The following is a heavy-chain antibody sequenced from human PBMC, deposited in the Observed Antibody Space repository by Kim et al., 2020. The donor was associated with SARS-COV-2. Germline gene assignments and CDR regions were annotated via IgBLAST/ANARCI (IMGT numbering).Heavy chain of an antibody. V-gene: IGHV7-4-1*02. CDR3: ARGNTQHTGYSSGWYSWFDP. J-gene: IGHJ5*02. D-gene: IGHD6-19*01. CDR1: GYTFTSYA. CDR2: INTNTGNP. Sequence: ASVKVSCKASGYTFTSYAMNWVRQAPGQGLEWMGWINTNTGNPTYAQGFTGRFVFSLDTSVSTAYLQISSLKAEDTAIYYCARGNTQHTGYSSGWYSWFDPWGQGTLVTVSS.